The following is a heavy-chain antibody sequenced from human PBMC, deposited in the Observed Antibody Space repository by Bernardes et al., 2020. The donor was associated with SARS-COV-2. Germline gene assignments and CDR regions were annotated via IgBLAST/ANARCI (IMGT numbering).Heavy chain of an antibody. CDR3: ARGAYMFGNDL. D-gene: IGHD3-3*02. J-gene: IGHJ5*02. CDR1: GFTFRSYW. V-gene: IGHV3-7*01. CDR2: INKDGSEK. Sequence: GSLRLSCAASGFTFRSYWMSWVRQAPGKGLEWVAKINKDGSEKYYVDSGKGRFTISRDNAKNSLYLEVNSLRAEDTAVYYCARGAYMFGNDLWGQGTLVTVSS.